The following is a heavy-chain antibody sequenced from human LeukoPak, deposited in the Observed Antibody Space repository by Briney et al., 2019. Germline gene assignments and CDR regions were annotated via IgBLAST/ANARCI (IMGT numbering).Heavy chain of an antibody. J-gene: IGHJ5*02. CDR2: IYYSGST. D-gene: IGHD3-3*01. CDR1: GGSISSYY. Sequence: PSETLSLTCTVSGGSISSYYWSWIRQPPGKGLEWIGYIYYSGSTNYNPSLKSRVTISVDTSENQFSLKLSSVTAADTAVYYCARHGDAVPDYDFWSGYYSNWFDPWGQGTLVTVSS. V-gene: IGHV4-59*08. CDR3: ARHGDAVPDYDFWSGYYSNWFDP.